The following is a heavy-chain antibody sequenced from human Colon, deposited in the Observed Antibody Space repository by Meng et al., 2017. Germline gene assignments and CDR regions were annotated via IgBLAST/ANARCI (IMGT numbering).Heavy chain of an antibody. V-gene: IGHV3-30*04. Sequence: GESLKISCAASGFTFSSYAMHWVRQAPGKGLEWVAVISYDGSNKYYADSVKGRFTISRDNSKNTLYLQMNSLRAEDTAVNYCARDRYEMNGFDYWGQGTLVTVSS. CDR1: GFTFSSYA. D-gene: IGHD5-12*01. CDR3: ARDRYEMNGFDY. CDR2: ISYDGSNK. J-gene: IGHJ4*02.